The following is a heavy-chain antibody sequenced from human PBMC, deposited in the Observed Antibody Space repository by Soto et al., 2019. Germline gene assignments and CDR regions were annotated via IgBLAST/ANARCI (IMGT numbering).Heavy chain of an antibody. Sequence: GGSLRLSCAASGFTFSSYWMSWVRQAPGKGLEWVANIKQDGSEKYYVDSVKGRFTISRDNAKNSLYLQMNSLRAEDTAVYYCARVRVVVAAISHFDYWGQGTLVTVSS. CDR3: ARVRVVVAAISHFDY. V-gene: IGHV3-7*01. CDR1: GFTFSSYW. J-gene: IGHJ4*02. D-gene: IGHD2-15*01. CDR2: IKQDGSEK.